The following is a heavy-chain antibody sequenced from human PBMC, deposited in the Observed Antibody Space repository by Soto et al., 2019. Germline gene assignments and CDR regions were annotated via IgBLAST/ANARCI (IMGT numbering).Heavy chain of an antibody. Sequence: GGSLRLSCAAAGFSVSTSHISWVRQAPGKGLEWVSVIYSGGATHYAVSVKGRLIISRDKSKNTVDLQMNSLRAEDTAVYYCATWESDPGELLWFGELLTEVDYWGQGT. CDR1: GFSVSTSH. CDR3: ATWESDPGELLWFGELLTEVDY. J-gene: IGHJ4*02. CDR2: IYSGGAT. V-gene: IGHV3-53*01. D-gene: IGHD3-10*01.